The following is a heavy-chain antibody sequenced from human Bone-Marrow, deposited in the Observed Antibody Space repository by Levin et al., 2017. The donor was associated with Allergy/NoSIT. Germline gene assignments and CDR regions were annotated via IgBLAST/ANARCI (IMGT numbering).Heavy chain of an antibody. J-gene: IGHJ4*02. Sequence: ASVKVSCRTSGYTFTNFGIIWVRQAPGKGLEWMGWISTFNGATNFPQKFQGKMTMTTDTSTRTAYMEMRSLAFDDTAVYYCAKESSAYYPDFWGQGTPVVVSS. V-gene: IGHV1-18*01. D-gene: IGHD3-22*01. CDR3: AKESSAYYPDF. CDR2: ISTFNGAT. CDR1: GYTFTNFG.